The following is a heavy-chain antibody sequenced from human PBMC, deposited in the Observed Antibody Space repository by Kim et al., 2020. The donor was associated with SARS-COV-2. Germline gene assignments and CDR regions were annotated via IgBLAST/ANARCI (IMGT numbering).Heavy chain of an antibody. CDR3: ARGAGGDYYGMDV. J-gene: IGHJ6*02. Sequence: SETLSLTCTVSGVSISTYYWSWIRQPPGKGLEWIGYIFYSGATNYIPSLKSRATISVDTPKNQSSLKLTSVTAADTAVYYCARGAGGDYYGMDVWGQGTTVTVSS. D-gene: IGHD3-16*01. V-gene: IGHV4-59*13. CDR2: IFYSGAT. CDR1: GVSISTYY.